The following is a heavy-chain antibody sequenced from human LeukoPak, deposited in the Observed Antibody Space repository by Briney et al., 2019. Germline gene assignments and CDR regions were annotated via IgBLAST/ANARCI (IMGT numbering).Heavy chain of an antibody. CDR3: ARVTHYYDSGSYPY. CDR2: IYYSGST. V-gene: IGHV4-39*07. J-gene: IGHJ4*02. D-gene: IGHD3-10*01. Sequence: PSETLSLTCTVSGGSISSSSYYWGWIRQPPGKGLEWIGSIYYSGSTYYNPSLKSRATISVDTSKNQFSLKLSSVTAADTAVYYCARVTHYYDSGSYPYWGQGTLVIVSS. CDR1: GGSISSSSYY.